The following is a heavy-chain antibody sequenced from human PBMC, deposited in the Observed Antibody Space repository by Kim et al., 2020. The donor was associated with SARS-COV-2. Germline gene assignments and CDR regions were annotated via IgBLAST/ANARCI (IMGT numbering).Heavy chain of an antibody. CDR2: T. Sequence: TYYADSVRGRFTISRDNSKNTVYLQMNNLRAGDTAVYYCARGRLDAFEIWGQGTMVTVSS. J-gene: IGHJ3*02. CDR3: ARGRLDAFEI. V-gene: IGHV3-66*01.